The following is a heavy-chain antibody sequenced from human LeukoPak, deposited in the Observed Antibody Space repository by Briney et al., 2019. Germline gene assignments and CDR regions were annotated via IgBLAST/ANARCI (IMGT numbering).Heavy chain of an antibody. D-gene: IGHD6-19*01. CDR3: ARDLGSSGWWYYFDY. CDR1: GGTFSGYA. CDR2: IIPIFGTA. J-gene: IGHJ4*02. Sequence: GASVKVSCKASGGTFSGYAISWVRQAPGQGLEWMGRIIPIFGTANYAQKFQGRVTITTDESTSTAYMELSSLRSEDTAVYYCARDLGSSGWWYYFDYWGQGTLVTVSS. V-gene: IGHV1-69*05.